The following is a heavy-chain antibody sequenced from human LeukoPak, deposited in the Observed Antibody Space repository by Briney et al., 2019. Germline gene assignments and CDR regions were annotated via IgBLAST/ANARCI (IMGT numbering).Heavy chain of an antibody. CDR1: GYTFTSYY. J-gene: IGHJ4*02. Sequence: ASVKVSCKASGYTFTSYYMHWVRQAPGHGLEWMAIIDPSGGSTSYAQKFQDRVTMTRDTSTSTVYMELSSLRSEDTAVYYCARGSSGWLFDYWGQGTLVTVSS. D-gene: IGHD6-19*01. CDR3: ARGSSGWLFDY. V-gene: IGHV1-46*01. CDR2: IDPSGGST.